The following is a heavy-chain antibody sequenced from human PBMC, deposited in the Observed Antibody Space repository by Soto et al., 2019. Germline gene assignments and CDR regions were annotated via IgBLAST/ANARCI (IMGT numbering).Heavy chain of an antibody. CDR1: GYTFTSYD. Sequence: QVQLVQSGAEVKKPGASVKVSCKASGYTFTSYDINWVRQATGQGLEWMEWMNPNSGNTGYAQKFQGRVTMTRNTSISTAYMELSSLRSEDTAVYYCARLIYCSGGSCYSGSDWFDPWGQGTLVTVSS. V-gene: IGHV1-8*01. CDR3: ARLIYCSGGSCYSGSDWFDP. D-gene: IGHD2-15*01. CDR2: MNPNSGNT. J-gene: IGHJ5*02.